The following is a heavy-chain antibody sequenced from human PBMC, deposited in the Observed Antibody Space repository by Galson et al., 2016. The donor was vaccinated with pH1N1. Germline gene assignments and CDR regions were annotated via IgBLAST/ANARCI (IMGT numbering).Heavy chain of an antibody. Sequence: SVKVSCKASGGTFSSYGISWVRQAPGQGLEWMGRINPIFGTANNAQKFQGRVTITADESTTTASMELSSLRYEDTAVYYCARWDYGDYVGWFDPWGQGTPVTVSS. V-gene: IGHV1-69*13. D-gene: IGHD4-17*01. CDR3: ARWDYGDYVGWFDP. J-gene: IGHJ5*02. CDR1: GGTFSSYG. CDR2: INPIFGTA.